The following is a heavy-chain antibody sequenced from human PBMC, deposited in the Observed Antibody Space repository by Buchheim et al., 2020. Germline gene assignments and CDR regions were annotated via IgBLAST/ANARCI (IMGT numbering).Heavy chain of an antibody. CDR1: GGSISSGDYY. Sequence: QVQLQESGPGLVKPSQTLSLTCTVSGGSISSGDYYWSWIRQPPGKGLEWIGYIYYSGSTYYNPSLKSRVTISVDPSKNQFSLKLSSVTAADTAVYYCARGLRDIVLMVYANWFDPWGQGTL. CDR2: IYYSGST. J-gene: IGHJ5*02. V-gene: IGHV4-30-4*01. D-gene: IGHD2-8*01. CDR3: ARGLRDIVLMVYANWFDP.